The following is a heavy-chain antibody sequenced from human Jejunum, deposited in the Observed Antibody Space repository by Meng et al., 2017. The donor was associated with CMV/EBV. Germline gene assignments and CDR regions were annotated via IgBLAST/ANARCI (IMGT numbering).Heavy chain of an antibody. V-gene: IGHV3-23*01. J-gene: IGHJ4*02. CDR2: MSGSGGDR. Sequence: EVHLLESGGGLVQPGGSLRLSCAASGFTFSRYSMSWVRQPPGKGLEWVSVMSGSGGDRYYADSVKGRFTISRDNSKNTMYLQMNNLTAADTAVYYCAKDVGYWGQGTLVTVSS. CDR1: GFTFSRYS. CDR3: AKDVGY. D-gene: IGHD1-26*01.